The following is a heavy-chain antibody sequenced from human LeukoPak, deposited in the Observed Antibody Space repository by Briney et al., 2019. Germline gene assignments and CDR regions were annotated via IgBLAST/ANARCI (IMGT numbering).Heavy chain of an antibody. V-gene: IGHV3-23*01. D-gene: IGHD3-10*01. CDR3: AKDYSKSSYYGSGTYYRPNWFDP. Sequence: GGSLRLSCAASGFTFSSYAMSWVRQAPGKGLEWVSAISGSGGSTYYADSVKGRFTISRDNSKNTLYLQMNSLRAEDTAVYYCAKDYSKSSYYGSGTYYRPNWFDPWGQGTLVTVSS. CDR2: ISGSGGST. CDR1: GFTFSSYA. J-gene: IGHJ5*02.